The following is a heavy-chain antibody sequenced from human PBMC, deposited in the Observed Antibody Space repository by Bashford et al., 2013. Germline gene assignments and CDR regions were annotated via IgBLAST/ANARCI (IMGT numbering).Heavy chain of an antibody. CDR2: INPKNGGT. J-gene: IGHJ3*01. CDR1: GYTFTGYY. V-gene: IGHV1-2*02. Sequence: ASVKVSCKASGYTFTGYYLHWVRQAPGQGLEWMGWINPKNGGTNYAQKFQGRVTMTRDTSITTSYMELGSLTSDDTAVYYCARKGDAFDFWGQGTLVTVSS. CDR3: ARKGDAFDF.